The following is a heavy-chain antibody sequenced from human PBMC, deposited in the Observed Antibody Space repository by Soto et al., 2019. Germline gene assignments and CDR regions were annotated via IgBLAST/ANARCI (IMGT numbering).Heavy chain of an antibody. J-gene: IGHJ4*02. CDR3: ATGGYCSSTTCYNFFDY. V-gene: IGHV5-51*01. Sequence: EVQLVQSGAEVKKPGESLQISCKGSGYSFSTYWIGWVRQMPGKGLEWMGIIYPGDSDTRYSPSFQGQVTFSADKSIATAYLQWSSLKASDTAMYYCATGGYCSSTTCYNFFDYWGQGTLVTVSS. CDR1: GYSFSTYW. CDR2: IYPGDSDT. D-gene: IGHD2-2*02.